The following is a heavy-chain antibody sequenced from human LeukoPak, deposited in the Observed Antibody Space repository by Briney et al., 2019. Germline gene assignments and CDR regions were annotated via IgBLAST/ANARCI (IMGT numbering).Heavy chain of an antibody. Sequence: SETLSLTCTVSGGSISSYYWSWIRQPPGKGLEWIGYIYYSGSTNYNPSLKSRVTISVDTSKNQFSLKLSSVTAEDTAVYYCARDLGYCSSTSCFHSHFDYWGQGTLVTVSS. CDR1: GGSISSYY. CDR2: IYYSGST. J-gene: IGHJ4*02. CDR3: ARDLGYCSSTSCFHSHFDY. V-gene: IGHV4-59*01. D-gene: IGHD2-2*01.